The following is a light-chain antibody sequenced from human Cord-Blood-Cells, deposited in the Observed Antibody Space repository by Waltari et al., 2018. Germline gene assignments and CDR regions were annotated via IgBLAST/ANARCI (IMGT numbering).Light chain of an antibody. CDR3: SSYTSSSTYV. CDR1: SSDVGGYNY. Sequence: QSALTQPASVSGSPGQSITISCTGTSSDVGGYNYVSWYQQQRGKAPKLMIYDVSNRPSGVSNHFSGSKSGNTASLTISGLQAEDEADYYCSSYTSSSTYVFGTGTKVTVL. J-gene: IGLJ1*01. CDR2: DVS. V-gene: IGLV2-14*01.